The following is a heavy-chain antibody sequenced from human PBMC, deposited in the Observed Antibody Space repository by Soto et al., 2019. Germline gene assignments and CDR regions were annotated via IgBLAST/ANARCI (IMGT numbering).Heavy chain of an antibody. J-gene: IGHJ6*02. CDR3: AREELAFYYYYGMDV. Sequence: GGSLRLSCAASGFTFDDYAMHWVRQAPGKGLEWVSGISWNSGSIGYADSVKGRFTISRDNAKNTLYLQMNSLRAEDTAVYYCAREELAFYYYYGMDVWGQGTTVTVSS. D-gene: IGHD6-6*01. V-gene: IGHV3-9*01. CDR1: GFTFDDYA. CDR2: ISWNSGSI.